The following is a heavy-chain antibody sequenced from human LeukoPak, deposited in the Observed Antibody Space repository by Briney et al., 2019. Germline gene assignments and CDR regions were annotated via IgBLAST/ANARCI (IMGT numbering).Heavy chain of an antibody. D-gene: IGHD3-22*01. J-gene: IGHJ4*02. CDR2: INPNSDGT. Sequence: ASVKVSCKASGYTFTGYYIHWVRQAPGQGLEWVGRINPNSDGTDYAQRLQGRVTLTRDTSISTAYMDLSRLTSDDTAVYFCARVELTTGPRYFDSWGQGTLVTVSS. V-gene: IGHV1-2*06. CDR3: ARVELTTGPRYFDS. CDR1: GYTFTGYY.